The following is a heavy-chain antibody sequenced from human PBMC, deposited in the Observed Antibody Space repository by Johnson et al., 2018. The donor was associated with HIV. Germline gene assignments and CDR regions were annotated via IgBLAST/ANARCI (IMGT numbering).Heavy chain of an antibody. V-gene: IGHV3-9*01. CDR3: AKDIAAAGTDAFDS. D-gene: IGHD6-13*01. CDR1: GFTFSSYA. CDR2: ISWNSGSI. J-gene: IGHJ3*02. Sequence: VQLVESGGGVVQPGRSLSLSCVASGFTFSSYAMHWVRQAPGKGLEWVSAISWNSGSIGYADSVKGRFTISRDNAKNSLYLQMNSRRAEDTALYYCAKDIAAAGTDAFDSWGQGTMATVSS.